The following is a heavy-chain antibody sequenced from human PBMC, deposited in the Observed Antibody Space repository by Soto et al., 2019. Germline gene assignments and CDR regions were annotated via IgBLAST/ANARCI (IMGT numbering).Heavy chain of an antibody. D-gene: IGHD3-22*01. V-gene: IGHV4-30-4*01. Sequence: QLQLQESGPGLVKPSQTLSLTCSVSGGSVSSGVHYWSWIRQPPGKGLEWIGYVYYTGSTYYNPSLESRVTISLDTSKNQFSLKMNSVTASDAAVYFCAAESSGSSPLHFDFWGQGALVTVS. CDR2: VYYTGST. J-gene: IGHJ4*02. CDR3: AAESSGSSPLHFDF. CDR1: GGSVSSGVHY.